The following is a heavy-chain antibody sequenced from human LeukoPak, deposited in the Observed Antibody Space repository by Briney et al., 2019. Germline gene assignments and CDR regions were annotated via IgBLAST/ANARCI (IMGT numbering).Heavy chain of an antibody. CDR3: ASYCGGNCYSGY. CDR2: IYYSGST. D-gene: IGHD2-21*02. CDR1: GGSISSGDYY. V-gene: IGHV4-30-4*01. J-gene: IGHJ4*02. Sequence: SETLSLTCTVSGGSISSGDYYWSWIRQPPGKGLEWIGYIYYSGSTYYNPSLKSRVTISVDTSKNQFSLKLSSVTAADTAVYYCASYCGGNCYSGYWGQGTLVTVSS.